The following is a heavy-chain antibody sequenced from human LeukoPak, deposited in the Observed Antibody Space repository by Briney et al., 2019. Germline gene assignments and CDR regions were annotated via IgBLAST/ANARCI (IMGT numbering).Heavy chain of an antibody. J-gene: IGHJ4*02. V-gene: IGHV3-23*01. CDR2: LTGDGNT. CDR1: GFTFTSYA. Sequence: GESLRLSCAASGFTFTSYALSWVRQAPGKGLEWVSVLTGDGNTYYADSVKGRFTNSRDDSKNTLFLQMNSLRAEDTAVYFCAKVKWKLIGYFDYWGQGTLVTVSS. CDR3: AKVKWKLIGYFDY. D-gene: IGHD1-20*01.